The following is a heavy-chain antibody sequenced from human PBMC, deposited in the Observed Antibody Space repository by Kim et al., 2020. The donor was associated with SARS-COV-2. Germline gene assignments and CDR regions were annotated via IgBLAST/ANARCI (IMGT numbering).Heavy chain of an antibody. CDR3: AKDFPHNRLRGYSGYDIGGFIDY. CDR1: GFTFSSFA. V-gene: IGHV3-33*06. J-gene: IGHJ4*02. CDR2: IYFDGSIK. Sequence: GGSLRLSCAASGFTFSSFAMHWVRQAPGKGLEWVAVIYFDGSIKYYADSVKGRFTISRDNSKNTLYLEMNSLRAEDTAVYFCAKDFPHNRLRGYSGYDIGGFIDYWGQGTLVTVSS. D-gene: IGHD5-12*01.